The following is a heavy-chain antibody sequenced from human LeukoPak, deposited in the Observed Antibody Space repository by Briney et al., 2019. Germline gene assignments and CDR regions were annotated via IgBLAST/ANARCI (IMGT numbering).Heavy chain of an antibody. CDR3: ARGDSGYYSNGYYYYMDV. J-gene: IGHJ6*03. V-gene: IGHV4-61*02. CDR1: GGSISSGSYY. CDR2: IYSSGST. Sequence: SETLSLTCTVSGGSISSGSYYWSWIRQPAGKGLEWIGRIYSSGSTNYNPSLKSRVTISLDTSKNQFSLKLSSVTAADTAVYYCARGDSGYYSNGYYYYMDVWGKGTTVTVSS. D-gene: IGHD3-22*01.